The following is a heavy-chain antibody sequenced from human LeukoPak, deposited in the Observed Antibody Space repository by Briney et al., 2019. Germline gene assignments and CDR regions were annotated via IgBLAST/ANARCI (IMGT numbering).Heavy chain of an antibody. CDR2: IKHNGDEL. CDR3: ARDLRPFDA. Sequence: GGSLRLSCAASGFTFSSYWMTWVRQAPGKGLEWVANIKHNGDELNYVDSVEDRFTISSDNAKNSPYLHMTDLRAAHTAVYYCARDLRPFDAWGQEPWSPSPQ. J-gene: IGHJ4*01. CDR1: GFTFSSYW. D-gene: IGHD3-16*01. V-gene: IGHV3-7*01.